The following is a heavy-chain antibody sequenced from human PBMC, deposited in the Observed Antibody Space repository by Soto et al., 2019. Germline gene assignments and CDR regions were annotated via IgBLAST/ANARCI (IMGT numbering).Heavy chain of an antibody. V-gene: IGHV4-4*02. J-gene: IGHJ4*02. CDR2: ICHSGTT. D-gene: IGHD6-19*01. CDR1: SGSISSSNW. CDR3: ASLIAVANY. Sequence: QVLLQESGPGLVKPSGTLSLTCAGSSGSISSSNWWRWVRQPPGKGLEWIGEICHSGTTNYKPSLKIRVTKSVDKAKNQFSLQLSAVTAADTAVYYCASLIAVANYWGQGTPVTVSS.